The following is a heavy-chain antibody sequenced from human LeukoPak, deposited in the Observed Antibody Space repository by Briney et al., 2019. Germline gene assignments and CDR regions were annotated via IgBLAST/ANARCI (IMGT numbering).Heavy chain of an antibody. V-gene: IGHV3-23*01. CDR2: ISGSGGST. CDR3: AKEGSGSYQNPYYFDY. Sequence: SGGSLRLSCAASGFTFSSYAMSWVRQAPGKGLEWVSAISGSGGSTYYADSVKGRFTISRDNSKNTLYPQMNSLRAEDTAVYYCAKEGSGSYQNPYYFDYWGQGTLVTASS. J-gene: IGHJ4*02. D-gene: IGHD1-26*01. CDR1: GFTFSSYA.